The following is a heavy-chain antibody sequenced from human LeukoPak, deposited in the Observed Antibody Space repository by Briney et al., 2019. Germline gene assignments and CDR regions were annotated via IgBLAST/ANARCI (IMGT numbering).Heavy chain of an antibody. CDR2: IYHSGST. J-gene: IGHJ4*02. CDR1: GGSISSGDYY. D-gene: IGHD2-2*01. Sequence: SQTLSLTCTVSGGSISSGDYYWSWIRQPPGKGLEWIGSIYHSGSTYYNPSLKSRVTISVDTSKNQFSLKLSSVTAADTAVYSCARSPVQCSSSTCFGFYFDYWGQGTLVIASS. V-gene: IGHV4-30-2*03. CDR3: ARSPVQCSSSTCFGFYFDY.